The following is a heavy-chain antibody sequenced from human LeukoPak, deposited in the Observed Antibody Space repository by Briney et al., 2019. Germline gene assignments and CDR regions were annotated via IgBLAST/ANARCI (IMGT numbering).Heavy chain of an antibody. CDR3: AKGGLSGSYFGFFDY. V-gene: IGHV3-9*03. Sequence: SLRLSCATSGFTFSNYGMHWVRQAPGKGLEWVSGISWNSGSTGYADSVKGRFTISRDNAKNSLYLQMNSLRAEDVALYYCAKGGLSGSYFGFFDYWGQGTLVTVSS. CDR2: ISWNSGST. J-gene: IGHJ4*02. CDR1: GFTFSNYG. D-gene: IGHD1-26*01.